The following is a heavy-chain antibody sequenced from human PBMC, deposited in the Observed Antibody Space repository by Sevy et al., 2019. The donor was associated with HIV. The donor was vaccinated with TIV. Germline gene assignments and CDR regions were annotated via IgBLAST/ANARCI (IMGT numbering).Heavy chain of an antibody. D-gene: IGHD2-15*01. CDR3: AADLLRSGGSGLTGLDRYNYYYGMDV. J-gene: IGHJ6*02. V-gene: IGHV1-58*01. Sequence: AAVKVSCKASGFTFTSSAVQWVGQARGQRLEWIGWIVVGSRNTNYTQKFQERVTITRDMSTSTAYMELSSLRYEDTAVYYCAADLLRSGGSGLTGLDRYNYYYGMDVWGQGTTVTVSS. CDR1: GFTFTSSA. CDR2: IVVGSRNT.